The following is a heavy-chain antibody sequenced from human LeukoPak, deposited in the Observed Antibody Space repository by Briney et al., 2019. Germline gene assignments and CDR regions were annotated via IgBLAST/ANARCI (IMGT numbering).Heavy chain of an antibody. CDR2: ISYDGSNK. CDR3: ASGIQLLYYFDY. J-gene: IGHJ4*02. Sequence: GGSLRLSCAASGFTFSSYAMHWVRQAPGKGLEWVAVISYDGSNKYYADSVKGRFTISRDNSKNTLYLQMNSLRAEDTAVYYCASGIQLLYYFDYWGQGTLVTVSS. V-gene: IGHV3-30-3*01. D-gene: IGHD5-18*01. CDR1: GFTFSSYA.